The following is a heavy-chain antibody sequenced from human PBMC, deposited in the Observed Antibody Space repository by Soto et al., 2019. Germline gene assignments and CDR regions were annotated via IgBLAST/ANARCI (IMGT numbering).Heavy chain of an antibody. V-gene: IGHV1-18*04. J-gene: IGHJ3*02. CDR3: ARGEGMAARHDGYDI. CDR2: ISTSTGNT. D-gene: IGHD6-6*01. CDR1: GYTFTNYD. Sequence: QVRLVQSGTEVKKPGASVKVSCKASGYTFTNYDVTWVGQAPGQGLEWMGWISTSTGNTNYEQKRQGRVTMTTDTSASTAYMERRSPRSDATDLYYCARGEGMAARHDGYDIWGQGTMVTVSS.